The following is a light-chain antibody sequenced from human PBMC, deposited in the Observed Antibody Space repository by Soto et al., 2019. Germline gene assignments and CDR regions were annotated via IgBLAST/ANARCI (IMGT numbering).Light chain of an antibody. CDR2: EGT. V-gene: IGLV2-23*01. CDR1: TSDVGGYNL. CDR3: CSYASSSSYV. J-gene: IGLJ1*01. Sequence: QSALTQPASVSGSPGQSITISCSGTTSDVGGYNLVSWYQQHTAKAPKLLIYEGTQRPSGVSSRFSGSKSGNTASLTISGLQAQDEADYYRCSYASSSSYVFGTGTKVTVL.